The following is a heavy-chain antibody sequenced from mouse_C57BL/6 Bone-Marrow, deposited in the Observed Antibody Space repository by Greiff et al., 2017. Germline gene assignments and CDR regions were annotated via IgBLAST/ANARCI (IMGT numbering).Heavy chain of an antibody. CDR3: ARDYYGSSYWYFDV. J-gene: IGHJ1*01. CDR1: GFTFSDFY. Sequence: DVHLVESGGGLVQPGGSLRLSCATSGFTFSDFYMEWVRQPPGKRLEWIAASRNKANDYTTEYSASVKGRFIVSRDTSPSILYLQMNALRAEDTAIYYCARDYYGSSYWYFDVWGAGTTVTVSS. D-gene: IGHD1-1*01. V-gene: IGHV7-1*02. CDR2: SRNKANDYTT.